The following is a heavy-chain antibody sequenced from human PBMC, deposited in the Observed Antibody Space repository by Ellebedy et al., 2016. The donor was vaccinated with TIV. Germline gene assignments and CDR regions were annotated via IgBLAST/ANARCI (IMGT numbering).Heavy chain of an antibody. CDR2: IDPSGGST. J-gene: IGHJ6*02. CDR1: GYTFTSYY. Sequence: AASVKVSCKASGYTFTSYYMHWARQAPGQGLEWMGVIDPSGGSTDSAQKFQGRVTMTRDTSTSTVYMDLRILRSDDTAVYYFARDRIVGSSSSYYNGIDVWGQGTTVTVSS. D-gene: IGHD1-26*01. V-gene: IGHV1-46*01. CDR3: ARDRIVGSSSSYYNGIDV.